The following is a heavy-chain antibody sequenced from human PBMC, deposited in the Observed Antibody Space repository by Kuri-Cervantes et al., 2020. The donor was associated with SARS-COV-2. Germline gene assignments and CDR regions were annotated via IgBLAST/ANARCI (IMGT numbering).Heavy chain of an antibody. CDR2: IWYDGSNK. Sequence: GESLKISCAASGFTFSSYGMHWVRQAPGKGLEWVAVIWYDGSNKYYADSVKGRFTISRDNSKNTLYLQMNSLRAEDTAVYYCARERSPKYCSSTSCYVIWGQGTLVTVSS. J-gene: IGHJ4*02. V-gene: IGHV3-33*01. CDR3: ARERSPKYCSSTSCYVI. D-gene: IGHD2-2*01. CDR1: GFTFSSYG.